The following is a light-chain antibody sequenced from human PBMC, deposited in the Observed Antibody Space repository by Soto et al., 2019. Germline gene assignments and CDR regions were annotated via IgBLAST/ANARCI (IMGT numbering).Light chain of an antibody. J-gene: IGLJ1*01. Sequence: QPVLTQPPSVSGAPVQRVSISCTGSSSNIGAGYDVHWYQQLPGTAPKLLIYGNSNRPSGVPDRFSGSKSGTSASLAITGLQADDEADYYCQSYDSSLSGYVFGTGTKVTVL. V-gene: IGLV1-40*01. CDR3: QSYDSSLSGYV. CDR1: SSNIGAGYD. CDR2: GNS.